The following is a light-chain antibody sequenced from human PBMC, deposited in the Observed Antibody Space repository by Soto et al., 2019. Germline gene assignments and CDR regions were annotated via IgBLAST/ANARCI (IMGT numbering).Light chain of an antibody. CDR1: QSVSNNY. CDR3: QQRSNWPPIT. V-gene: IGKV3D-20*02. CDR2: AAS. J-gene: IGKJ5*01. Sequence: EIVLTRSPGTLSLSPWEIATLSCRASQSVSNNYLAWYQQKPGQAPRLLIYAASIRATGIPDRFSGSGSGTDFTLTISRLEPEDFAIYYCQQRSNWPPITFGQGTRLEIK.